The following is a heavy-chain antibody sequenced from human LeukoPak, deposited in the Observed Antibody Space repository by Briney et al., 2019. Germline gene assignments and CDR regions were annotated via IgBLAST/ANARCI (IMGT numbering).Heavy chain of an antibody. V-gene: IGHV1-2*02. Sequence: ASVKVSCKASGYTFTGYYMHWVRQAPGQGLEWMGWINPNSGGTNYAQKFQGRVTMTRDTSISTVYMELSRLRSDDTAVYYCAKKEPRYCRSTSCYFDYFDYWGQGTLVTVSS. CDR1: GYTFTGYY. CDR2: INPNSGGT. D-gene: IGHD2-2*01. J-gene: IGHJ4*02. CDR3: AKKEPRYCRSTSCYFDYFDY.